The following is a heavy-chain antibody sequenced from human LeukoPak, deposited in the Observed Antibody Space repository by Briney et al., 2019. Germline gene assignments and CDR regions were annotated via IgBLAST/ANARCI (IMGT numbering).Heavy chain of an antibody. Sequence: SETLSLTCAVYGGSFSGYYWSWIRQPPGKGLEWIGEINHSGSTNYNPSLKSRVTISVDTSKNQFSLKLSSVTAADTAVYYCARRGGYSYRNYYYMDVWGKGTTVTVSS. J-gene: IGHJ6*03. CDR2: INHSGST. D-gene: IGHD5-18*01. CDR3: ARRGGYSYRNYYYMDV. V-gene: IGHV4-34*01. CDR1: GGSFSGYY.